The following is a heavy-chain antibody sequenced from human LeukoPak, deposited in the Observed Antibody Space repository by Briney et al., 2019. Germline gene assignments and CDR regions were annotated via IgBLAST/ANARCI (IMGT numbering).Heavy chain of an antibody. V-gene: IGHV3-7*01. CDR1: GFTFDRNW. CDR3: ATARRDDYNFIGDY. CDR2: IKQGGSEK. J-gene: IGHJ4*02. D-gene: IGHD5-24*01. Sequence: SGGSLRLSCAASGFTFDRNWMSWVRQAPGKGLEWVANIKQGGSEKYYVDAVKGRFTISRDNTKKSLYLQVNSVRAEDTAVYYCATARRDDYNFIGDYWGQGTLVTVSS.